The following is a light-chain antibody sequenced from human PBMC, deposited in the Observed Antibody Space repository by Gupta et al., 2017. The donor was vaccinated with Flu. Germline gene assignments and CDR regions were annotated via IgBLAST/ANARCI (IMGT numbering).Light chain of an antibody. CDR2: DDS. V-gene: IGLV3-21*03. Sequence: SYVLPPPPSVSVAPGTAALITWGGNNIGSNSVRWYQQKPGTAPVVVVFDDSDRPSGIPARFSGSYSGNTATMTISRVEAGDEADYYCQLWDPSSDFVFGTGTKVTVL. CDR1: NIGSNS. J-gene: IGLJ1*01. CDR3: QLWDPSSDFV.